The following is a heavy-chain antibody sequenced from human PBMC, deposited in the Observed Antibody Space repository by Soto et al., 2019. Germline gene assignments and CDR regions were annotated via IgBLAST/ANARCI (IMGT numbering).Heavy chain of an antibody. V-gene: IGHV1-69*02. CDR3: ASFRGLYGMGV. J-gene: IGHJ6*02. Sequence: QVQLVQSGAEVKKPGSSVKVSCKASGGTFSSYTISWVRQAPGQGLEWMGRIIPILGIANYAQKFQGRVTITADKSTSTAYRELSRLRSETTAVYSWASFRGLYGMGVWGPGTTVTVTS. CDR1: GGTFSSYT. D-gene: IGHD3-16*01. CDR2: IIPILGIA.